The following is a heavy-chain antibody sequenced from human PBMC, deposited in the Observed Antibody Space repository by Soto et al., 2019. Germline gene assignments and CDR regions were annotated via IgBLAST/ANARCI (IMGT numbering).Heavy chain of an antibody. J-gene: IGHJ4*02. Sequence: SVKVSCKASGGTFSSYRFNWVRQARGQGLEWLGGIVPIYRTADYAQKFQGRVTITADESTRTVYMELSSLKSQDTALYYCARDSGAKLSSSWGQGTLVTVYS. V-gene: IGHV1-69*13. CDR3: ARDSGAKLSSS. CDR1: GGTFSSYR. CDR2: IVPIYRTA. D-gene: IGHD6-13*01.